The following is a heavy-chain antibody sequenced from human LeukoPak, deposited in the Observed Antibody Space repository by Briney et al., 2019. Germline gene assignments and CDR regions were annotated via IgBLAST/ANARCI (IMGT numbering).Heavy chain of an antibody. J-gene: IGHJ4*02. V-gene: IGHV3-33*08. CDR2: IWYDGSNK. CDR1: GFTFSSYW. Sequence: GGSLRLSCAASGFTFSSYWMSWVRQAPGKGLEWVALIWYDGSNKYYTDSVKGRLTISRDNSKNTLYLQMNSLRAEDTAVYYCAREGPRGNSQFDYWGQGTLVTVSS. CDR3: AREGPRGNSQFDY. D-gene: IGHD2/OR15-2a*01.